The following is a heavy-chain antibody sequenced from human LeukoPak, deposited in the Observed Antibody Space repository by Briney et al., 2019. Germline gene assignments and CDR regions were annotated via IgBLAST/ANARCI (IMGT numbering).Heavy chain of an antibody. J-gene: IGHJ5*02. Sequence: ASVKVSCKASGCTFTSYDINWVRQATGQGLEWMRWMNPNSGNTGYAQKFQGRVTMTRNTSISTAYMELSSLRSEDTAVYYCARRRYYGSGSNNQNWFDPWGQGTLVTVSS. D-gene: IGHD3-10*01. CDR2: MNPNSGNT. V-gene: IGHV1-8*01. CDR1: GCTFTSYD. CDR3: ARRRYYGSGSNNQNWFDP.